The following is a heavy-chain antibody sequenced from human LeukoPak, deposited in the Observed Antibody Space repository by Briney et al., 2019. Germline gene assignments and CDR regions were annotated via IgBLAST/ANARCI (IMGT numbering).Heavy chain of an antibody. CDR2: ISYDGSNK. CDR1: GFTFSSYA. D-gene: IGHD3-16*01. V-gene: IGHV3-30-3*01. CDR3: ARGGGVRALDY. J-gene: IGHJ4*02. Sequence: PGGSLRLSCAASGFTFSSYAMHWVRQAPGKGLEWVAVISYDGSNKYYADSVKGRFTISRDNSKNTLYLQMNSLRAEDTAVYYCARGGGVRALDYWGRGTLVTVSS.